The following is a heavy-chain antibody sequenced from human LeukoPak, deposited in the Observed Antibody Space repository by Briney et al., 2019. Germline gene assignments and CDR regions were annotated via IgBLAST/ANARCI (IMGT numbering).Heavy chain of an antibody. J-gene: IGHJ4*02. Sequence: GGSLRLSCSASGFTFSSYWMHWVRHAPGKGLVWVSRINSDGSSTSYADSVKGRFTISRDNAKNTLYLQMNSLRAEDTAVYYCARARPGYSSGWFPGRYWGQGTLVTVSS. D-gene: IGHD6-19*01. CDR2: INSDGSST. V-gene: IGHV3-74*01. CDR1: GFTFSSYW. CDR3: ARARPGYSSGWFPGRY.